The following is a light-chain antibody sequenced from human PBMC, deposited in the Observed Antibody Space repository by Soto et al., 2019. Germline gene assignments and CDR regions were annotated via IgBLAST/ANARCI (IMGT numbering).Light chain of an antibody. CDR3: AAWDDSLSGQV. CDR2: RSN. CDR1: TSNIGSNS. Sequence: QSVLTQPPSASGTPGQRVTISCSGSTSNIGSNSVFWYQHLPGTAPKLLIYRSNQRASGVPDRFSGSKSGTSASLAISGLRSADEADYYCAAWDDSLSGQVFGGGTKVTVL. J-gene: IGLJ2*01. V-gene: IGLV1-47*01.